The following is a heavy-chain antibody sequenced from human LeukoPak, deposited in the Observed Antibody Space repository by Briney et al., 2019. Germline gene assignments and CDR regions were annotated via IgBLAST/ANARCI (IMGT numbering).Heavy chain of an antibody. CDR2: IIPIFGTA. J-gene: IGHJ5*02. CDR1: GGTFSSYA. Sequence: SVTVSCKASGGTFSSYAISWVRQAPGQGLEWMGGIIPIFGTANYAQKFQGRVTITTDESTSTAYMELSSLRSEDTAVYYCARELVPEYSSSISYWFDPWGQGTLVTVSS. D-gene: IGHD6-6*01. V-gene: IGHV1-69*05. CDR3: ARELVPEYSSSISYWFDP.